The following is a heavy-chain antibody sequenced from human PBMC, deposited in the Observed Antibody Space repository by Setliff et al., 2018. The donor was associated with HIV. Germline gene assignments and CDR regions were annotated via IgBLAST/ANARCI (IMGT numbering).Heavy chain of an antibody. V-gene: IGHV4-4*08. J-gene: IGHJ4*02. CDR2: IYTSGST. Sequence: SETLSLTCTVSGGSISNYYWSWIRQPPGKGLEWIGYIYTSGSTDYNPSLKSRVTISVDTTKNQFSLKLSSVTAADTAVYYCARGGVLRYFDWAYWGQGTLVTVS. CDR3: ARGGVLRYFDWAY. CDR1: GGSISNYY. D-gene: IGHD3-9*01.